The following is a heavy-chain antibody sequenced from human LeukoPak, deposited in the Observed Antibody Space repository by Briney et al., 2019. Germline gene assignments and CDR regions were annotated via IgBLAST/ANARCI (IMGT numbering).Heavy chain of an antibody. V-gene: IGHV3-21*01. D-gene: IGHD3-16*01. CDR2: ISSSSSYI. Sequence: PGGSLRLSCAASGFTFRSYSMNWVRQAPGKGLEQVSSISSSSSYIYYADSVKGRFTISGDNAKNSLYLQMNSLRAEDTAVYYCASGGTGDSFDYWGQGTLVTVSS. CDR1: GFTFRSYS. J-gene: IGHJ4*02. CDR3: ASGGTGDSFDY.